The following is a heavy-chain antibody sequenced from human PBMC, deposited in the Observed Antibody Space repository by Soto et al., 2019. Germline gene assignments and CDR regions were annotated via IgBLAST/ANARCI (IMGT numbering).Heavy chain of an antibody. D-gene: IGHD3-10*01. CDR3: ARRPLGVNRFDP. CDR1: GGSIGSSSYY. J-gene: IGHJ5*02. Sequence: PSETLSLTCTVSGGSIGSSSYYWGWVRQPPGKGLEWIGTIYYSGSTSYNPSLKSRVSMSVDTSKNQFSVNLSSVTAADTAFYYCARRPLGVNRFDPWGQGTLVTVSS. V-gene: IGHV4-39*01. CDR2: IYYSGST.